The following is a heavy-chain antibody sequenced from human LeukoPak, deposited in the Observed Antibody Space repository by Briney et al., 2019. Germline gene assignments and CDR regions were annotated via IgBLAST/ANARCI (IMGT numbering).Heavy chain of an antibody. CDR3: ARGDSSGYYYSPDY. CDR1: GYTFTSYD. J-gene: IGHJ4*02. CDR2: MNPNSGNT. Sequence: GASVKVSCKASGYTFTSYDINWVRQATGQGLEWMGWMNPNSGNTGYARKFQGRVTMTRNTSISTAYMELSSLRSEDTAVYYCARGDSSGYYYSPDYWGQGTLVTVSS. V-gene: IGHV1-8*01. D-gene: IGHD3-22*01.